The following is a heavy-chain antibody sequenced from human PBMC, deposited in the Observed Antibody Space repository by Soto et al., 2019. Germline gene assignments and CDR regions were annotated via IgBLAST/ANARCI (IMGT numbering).Heavy chain of an antibody. V-gene: IGHV4-34*02. D-gene: IGHD2-15*01. CDR2: INHIGYR. J-gene: IGHJ4*02. CDR1: GGSFSDFY. Sequence: QVQLQQWGAGLLKPSETLSLTCAVSGGSFSDFYWTWIRQLPGKGLEWIGEINHIGYRNYNQALESRVAISVDTSKNQCSLTLRSVTAADTAVYYCGPRGAVAPRGYWGQGTLVTVSS. CDR3: GPRGAVAPRGY.